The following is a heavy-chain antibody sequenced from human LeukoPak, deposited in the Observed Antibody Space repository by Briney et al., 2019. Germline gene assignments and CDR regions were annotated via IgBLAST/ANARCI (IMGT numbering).Heavy chain of an antibody. V-gene: IGHV1-2*06. J-gene: IGHJ6*02. D-gene: IGHD2-15*01. CDR1: GYTFTDYY. Sequence: ASVKVSCKASGYTFTDYYMHWVRQAPGQGLEWMGRINPNSGGTNYAQKFQGRVTMTRDTSISTAYMELSRLRSDDTAVYYCARMATLLSYYYGMDVWGQGTTVTVSS. CDR3: ARMATLLSYYYGMDV. CDR2: INPNSGGT.